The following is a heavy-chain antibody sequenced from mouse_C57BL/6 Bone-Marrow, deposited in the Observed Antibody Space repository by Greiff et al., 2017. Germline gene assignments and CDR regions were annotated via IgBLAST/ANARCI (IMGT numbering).Heavy chain of an antibody. D-gene: IGHD1-1*01. J-gene: IGHJ1*03. CDR1: GYSFTGYY. V-gene: IGHV1-42*01. CDR2: INPSTGGT. CDR3: ATREGVVATDFDV. Sequence: VQLQQSGPELVKPGASVKISCKASGYSFTGYYMNWVKQSPEKSLEWIGEINPSTGGTTYNQKFKAKATLTVDKSSSTAYMQLKSLTSEDSAVYYCATREGVVATDFDVWGTGTTVTVSS.